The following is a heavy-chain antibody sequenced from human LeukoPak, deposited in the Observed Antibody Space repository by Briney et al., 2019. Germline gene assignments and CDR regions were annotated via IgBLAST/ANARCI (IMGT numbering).Heavy chain of an antibody. V-gene: IGHV1-18*03. D-gene: IGHD6-6*01. CDR2: ISVYNGYT. J-gene: IGHJ4*02. Sequence: ASVKVSCKASGYTFDSYGISWVRQAPGQGLELMGWISVYNGYTDTAQKLQGRLTMTTDASTSTAYMELTNLRSDDMAVYYCARRAARPYYFDNWGQGTLVTVSS. CDR3: ARRAARPYYFDN. CDR1: GYTFDSYG.